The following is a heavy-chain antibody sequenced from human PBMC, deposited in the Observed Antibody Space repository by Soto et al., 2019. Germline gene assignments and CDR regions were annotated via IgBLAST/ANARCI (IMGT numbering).Heavy chain of an antibody. V-gene: IGHV1-69*04. CDR1: GGTFSSYT. Sequence: ASVKVSCKASGGTFSSYTISWVRQAPGQGLEWMGRIIPILGIANYAQKFQGRVTITADKSTSKDYMELSSLRSEDTAVYYCARDPEASDIVVVSPWFDPWGQGTLVTVSS. CDR2: IIPILGIA. D-gene: IGHD2-15*01. CDR3: ARDPEASDIVVVSPWFDP. J-gene: IGHJ5*02.